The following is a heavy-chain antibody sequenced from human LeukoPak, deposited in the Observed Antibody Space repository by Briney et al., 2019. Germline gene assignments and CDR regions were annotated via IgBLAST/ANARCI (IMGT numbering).Heavy chain of an antibody. J-gene: IGHJ4*02. CDR3: VKFGGSYTFDY. CDR1: GFTLSSYA. CDR2: ISSNGGST. D-gene: IGHD1-26*01. V-gene: IGHV3-64D*09. Sequence: GGSLRLSCSASGFTLSSYAMHWVRQAPGKGLEYVSAISSNGGSTYYADSVKGRFTISRDNSKNTLYLQMSSLRAEDMAVYYCVKFGGSYTFDYWGQGTLVTVSS.